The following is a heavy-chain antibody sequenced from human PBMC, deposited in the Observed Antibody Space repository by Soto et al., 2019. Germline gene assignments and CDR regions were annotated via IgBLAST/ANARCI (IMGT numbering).Heavy chain of an antibody. Sequence: QVQLVQSGAEVKKPGASVKVSCKASGYTFTTSYISWVRQAPGQGLEWMGWISAYNGNTKYAQKLQGRVTMTTGTATRTAYMELGRLRSDDTAVYSWARHNPPMGVWGQGTTVTVSS. CDR3: ARHNPPMGV. CDR2: ISAYNGNT. CDR1: GYTFTTSY. J-gene: IGHJ6*02. V-gene: IGHV1-18*01.